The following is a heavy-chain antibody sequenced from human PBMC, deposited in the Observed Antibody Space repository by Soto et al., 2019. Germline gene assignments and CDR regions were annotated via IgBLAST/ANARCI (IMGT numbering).Heavy chain of an antibody. J-gene: IGHJ4*03. Sequence: EVQLLESGGGLEHPGGSLRLSCAASGFIFSSYAMNWVRQAPGKGLEWVAGISGRGDTIHYADSVKCRFTIARDNPQNALKLQMNILKDDETFVYYSAMHRFRAAESSEGFDIWGQGTLVNVSS. CDR3: AMHRFRAAESSEGFDI. CDR1: GFIFSSYA. V-gene: IGHV3-23*01. D-gene: IGHD2-15*01. CDR2: ISGRGDTI.